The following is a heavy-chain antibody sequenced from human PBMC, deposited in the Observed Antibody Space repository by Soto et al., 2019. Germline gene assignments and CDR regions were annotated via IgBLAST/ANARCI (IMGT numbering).Heavy chain of an antibody. CDR3: ARDGPMDRAFDI. V-gene: IGHV1-18*01. D-gene: IGHD3-10*01. J-gene: IGHJ3*02. CDR2: ISAYNGNT. Sequence: PGQGLEWMGWISAYNGNTNYAQKLQGRVTMTTDTSTSTAYMELRSLRSDDTAVYYCARDGPMDRAFDIWGQGTMVSVSS.